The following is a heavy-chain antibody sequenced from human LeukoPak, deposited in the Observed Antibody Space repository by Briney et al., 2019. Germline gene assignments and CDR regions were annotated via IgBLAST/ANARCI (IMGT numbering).Heavy chain of an antibody. D-gene: IGHD6-19*01. Sequence: ASVKVSCKASGYTFTSYYMHWVRQAPGQGLEWMGIINPSGGSTSYAQKFQGRVTMTRDMSTSTVYMELSSLRSEDTAVYYCATDSPVAGNNYYYYMDVWGKGTTVTISS. CDR2: INPSGGST. CDR3: ATDSPVAGNNYYYYMDV. V-gene: IGHV1-46*01. J-gene: IGHJ6*03. CDR1: GYTFTSYY.